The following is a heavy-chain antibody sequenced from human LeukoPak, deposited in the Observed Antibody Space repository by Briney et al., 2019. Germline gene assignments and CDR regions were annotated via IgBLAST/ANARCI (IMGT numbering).Heavy chain of an antibody. Sequence: SETLSLTCTVSGDSVSNDDYFWSWTRQPPGEGLEWIGYIYYSAGTYYNPSLKSRVAMSIDTSRNQFSLRLSSVTAADTAVYSCGRGMRYSGSYVVEYWDQGTLVTVSS. D-gene: IGHD1-26*01. CDR2: IYYSAGT. V-gene: IGHV4-30-4*01. J-gene: IGHJ4*02. CDR1: GDSVSNDDYF. CDR3: GRGMRYSGSYVVEY.